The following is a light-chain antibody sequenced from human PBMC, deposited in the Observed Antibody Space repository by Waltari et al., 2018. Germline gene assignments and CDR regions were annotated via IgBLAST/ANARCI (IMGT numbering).Light chain of an antibody. Sequence: QSALTQPASVSGSPGQSITISCTGTSSDVGGYNYVSWYQQYPGKAPKLMIYEVSYRPSVVSNRFSGSKSGNTASLTISGLQIEDEADYYCSSYTSSSTLYVFGTGTKVTVL. CDR2: EVS. V-gene: IGLV2-14*01. CDR1: SSDVGGYNY. CDR3: SSYTSSSTLYV. J-gene: IGLJ1*01.